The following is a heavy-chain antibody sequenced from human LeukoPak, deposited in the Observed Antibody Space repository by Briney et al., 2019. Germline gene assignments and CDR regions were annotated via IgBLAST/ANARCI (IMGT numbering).Heavy chain of an antibody. CDR2: ISSSSSYI. J-gene: IGHJ1*01. D-gene: IGHD6-19*01. V-gene: IGHV3-21*01. CDR1: GFTFSSYS. CDR3: ARDLMYSSGWPWHFQH. Sequence: KPGGSLRLSCAASGFTFSSYSMNWVRQAPGEGLEWVSSISSSSSYIYYADSVKGRFTIPRDNAKNSLYLQMNSLRAEDTAVYYCARDLMYSSGWPWHFQHWGQGTLVTVSS.